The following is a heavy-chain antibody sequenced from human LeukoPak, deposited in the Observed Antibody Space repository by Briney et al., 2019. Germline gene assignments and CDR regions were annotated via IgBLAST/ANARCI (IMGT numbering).Heavy chain of an antibody. CDR3: ARESRVRYDFWSGYPYYYYYYMDV. CDR1: GGSFSGYY. CDR2: INHSGST. D-gene: IGHD3-3*01. J-gene: IGHJ6*03. Sequence: SETLSLTCAVYGGSFSGYYWSWIRQPPGKGLEWIGEINHSGSTNYNPSLKSRVTISVDTSKNQFSLKLSSVTAADTAVYYCARESRVRYDFWSGYPYYYYYYMDVWGKGTTVTVSS. V-gene: IGHV4-34*01.